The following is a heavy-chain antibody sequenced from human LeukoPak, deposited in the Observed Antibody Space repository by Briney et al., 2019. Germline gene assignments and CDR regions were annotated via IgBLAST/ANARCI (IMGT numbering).Heavy chain of an antibody. CDR2: ISSSGSTI. J-gene: IGHJ6*03. D-gene: IGHD4-11*01. CDR3: ARDLGSTGPTGYYMDV. V-gene: IGHV3-48*03. CDR1: GFTFSSYE. Sequence: PGGSLRLSCAASGFTFSSYEMNWVRQAPGKGLEWVSYISSSGSTIYYADSVKGRFTISRDNAKNSLYLQMNSLRAEDTAVYYCARDLGSTGPTGYYMDVWGEGTTVTVSS.